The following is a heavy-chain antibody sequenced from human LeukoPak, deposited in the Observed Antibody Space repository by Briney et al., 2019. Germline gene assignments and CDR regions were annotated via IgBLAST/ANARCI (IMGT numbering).Heavy chain of an antibody. CDR3: ARPEGSSSWHSYY. V-gene: IGHV3-7*03. D-gene: IGHD6-13*01. Sequence: GGSLRLSCAASGFTFNTFWMSWVRQAPGKGLEWVANINHDGSGKYYVDSVKGRFTISRDNAKNSLYLQMNSLRAEDTAVYYCARPEGSSSWHSYYWGQGTLVTVSS. CDR2: INHDGSGK. J-gene: IGHJ4*02. CDR1: GFTFNTFW.